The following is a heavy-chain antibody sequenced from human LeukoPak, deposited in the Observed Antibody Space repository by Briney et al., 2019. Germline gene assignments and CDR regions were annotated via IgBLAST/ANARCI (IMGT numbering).Heavy chain of an antibody. CDR3: ATLIAVAGFDY. V-gene: IGHV3-30*03. D-gene: IGHD6-19*01. Sequence: PGGSLRLSCAASGFTFSSYGMHWVRQAPGKGLEWVAVISYDGSNKYYADSVKGRFTISRDNSKNTLYLQMNSLRAEDTAVYYCATLIAVAGFDYWGQGTLVTVSS. CDR1: GFTFSSYG. J-gene: IGHJ4*02. CDR2: ISYDGSNK.